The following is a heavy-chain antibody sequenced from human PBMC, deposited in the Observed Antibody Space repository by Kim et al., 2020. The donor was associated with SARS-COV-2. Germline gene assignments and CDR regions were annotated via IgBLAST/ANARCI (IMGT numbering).Heavy chain of an antibody. CDR3: ARAKTPRYFDLTTYYYYYGMDV. J-gene: IGHJ6*02. Sequence: GSLRLSCAASGFTFSSYSMNWVRQAPGKGLEWVSSISSSSSYIYYADSVKGRFTISRDNAKNSLYLQMNSLRAEDTAVYYCARAKTPRYFDLTTYYYYYGMDVWGQGTTVTVSS. CDR1: GFTFSSYS. V-gene: IGHV3-21*01. D-gene: IGHD3-9*01. CDR2: ISSSSSYI.